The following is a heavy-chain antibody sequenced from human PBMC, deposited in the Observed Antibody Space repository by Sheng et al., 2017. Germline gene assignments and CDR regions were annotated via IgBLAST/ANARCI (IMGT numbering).Heavy chain of an antibody. D-gene: IGHD1-26*01. CDR2: INHSGST. V-gene: IGHV4-34*01. CDR1: GGSFSGYY. J-gene: IGHJ5*02. Sequence: QVQLQQWGAGLLKPSETLSLTCAVYGGSFSGYYWSWIRQPPGKGLEWIGEINHSGSTNYNPSLKSRVTISVDTSKNQFSLKLSSVTAADTAVYYCARFPHLAPGYSGSYYRFDPWGQGTLVTVSS. CDR3: ARFPHLAPGYSGSYYRFDP.